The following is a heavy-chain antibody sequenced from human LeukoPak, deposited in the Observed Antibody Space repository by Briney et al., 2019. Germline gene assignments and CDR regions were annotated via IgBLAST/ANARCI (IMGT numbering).Heavy chain of an antibody. CDR3: AREYSSGWYV. V-gene: IGHV1-18*04. CDR2: ISAYNGNT. J-gene: IGHJ4*02. D-gene: IGHD6-19*01. CDR1: GYTFTGYY. Sequence: ASVKVSCKASGYTFTGYYMHWVRQAPGQGLEWMGWISAYNGNTNYAQKLQGRVTMTTDTSTSTAYMELRSLRSDDTAVYYCAREYSSGWYVWGQGTLVTVSS.